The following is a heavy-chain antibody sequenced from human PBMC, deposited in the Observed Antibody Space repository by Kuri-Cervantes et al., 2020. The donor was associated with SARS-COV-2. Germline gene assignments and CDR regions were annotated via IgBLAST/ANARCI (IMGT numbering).Heavy chain of an antibody. Sequence: SETLSLTCAVYGGSFSGYYWSWIRQPPGKGLEWIGYIYYSGSTNYNPSLKSRVTISVDTSKNQFSLKLSSVTAADTAVYYCASLSGVGSRGYYYGSGSYYTTDYWGQGTLVTVSS. V-gene: IGHV4-59*01. CDR1: GGSFSGYY. CDR3: ASLSGVGSRGYYYGSGSYYTTDY. CDR2: IYYSGST. D-gene: IGHD3-10*01. J-gene: IGHJ4*02.